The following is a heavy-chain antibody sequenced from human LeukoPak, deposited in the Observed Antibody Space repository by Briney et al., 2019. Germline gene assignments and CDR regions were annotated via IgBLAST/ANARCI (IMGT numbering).Heavy chain of an antibody. V-gene: IGHV4-34*01. Sequence: TSETLSLTCAVYGGSFSGYYWSWIRQPPGKGLEWIGEINHSGSTNYNPSLKSRVTISVDTSKNQFSLKLSSVTAADTAVYYCARLFAEYYDFWSGYPWRGFDPWGQGTLVTVSS. CDR3: ARLFAEYYDFWSGYPWRGFDP. CDR2: INHSGST. D-gene: IGHD3-3*01. J-gene: IGHJ5*02. CDR1: GGSFSGYY.